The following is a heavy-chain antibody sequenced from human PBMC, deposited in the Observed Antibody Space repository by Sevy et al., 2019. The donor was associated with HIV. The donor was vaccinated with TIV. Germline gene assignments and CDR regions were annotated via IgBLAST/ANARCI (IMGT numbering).Heavy chain of an antibody. CDR2: IKQDGSEK. CDR3: ARVGGGGYYDPWSGYLEFDP. CDR1: GFTFSSYW. V-gene: IGHV3-7*03. J-gene: IGHJ5*02. D-gene: IGHD3-3*01. Sequence: GGSLRLSCAASGFTFSSYWMSWVRQAPGKGLEWVANIKQDGSEKYYVDSVKGRFTISRDNAKNTLYVKMNSLRAEDTAVYYCARVGGGGYYDPWSGYLEFDPWGQGTLVTVSS.